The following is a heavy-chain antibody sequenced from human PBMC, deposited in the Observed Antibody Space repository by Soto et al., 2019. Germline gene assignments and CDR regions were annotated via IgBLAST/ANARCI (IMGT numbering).Heavy chain of an antibody. J-gene: IGHJ4*02. CDR3: ARGSEPAYSSWYINGDY. Sequence: QVQLVQSGAEVKKPGASVKVSCKASGYTFTSYAIHWVRQAPGQRLEWMGWINAGNGNTKYSQKFQDRVTITRYTSASTTYMELSSLRSEDTAVYYCARGSEPAYSSWYINGDYWGQGTLVTVSS. CDR2: INAGNGNT. D-gene: IGHD6-13*01. CDR1: GYTFTSYA. V-gene: IGHV1-3*01.